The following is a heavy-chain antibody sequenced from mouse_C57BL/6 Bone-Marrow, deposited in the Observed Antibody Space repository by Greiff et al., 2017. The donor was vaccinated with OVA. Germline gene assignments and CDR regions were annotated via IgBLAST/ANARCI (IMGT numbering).Heavy chain of an antibody. Sequence: VQLQQSGAELVRPGASVTLSCKASGYTFTDYEMHWVKQTPVHGLEWIGAIDPETGGTAYNQKFKGKAILTADKSSSTAYMELRSLTSEDSAVYYCTRERWLLRYFDYWGKGTTLTVSS. V-gene: IGHV1-15*01. D-gene: IGHD2-3*01. CDR1: GYTFTDYE. J-gene: IGHJ2*01. CDR3: TRERWLLRYFDY. CDR2: IDPETGGT.